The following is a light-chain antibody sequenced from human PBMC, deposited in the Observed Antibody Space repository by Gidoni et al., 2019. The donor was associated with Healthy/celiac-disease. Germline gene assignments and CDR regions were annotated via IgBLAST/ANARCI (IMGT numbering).Light chain of an antibody. V-gene: IGKV1-12*01. Sequence: GDRVTITCRASQGISSLLAWYQQKPGKAPKLLIHGASSLQSGVPSRFSGSGSGTDFTLTISSLQSEDFATYYCQQANSFPWTFGQXTKVEIK. CDR3: QQANSFPWT. CDR1: QGISSL. J-gene: IGKJ1*01. CDR2: GAS.